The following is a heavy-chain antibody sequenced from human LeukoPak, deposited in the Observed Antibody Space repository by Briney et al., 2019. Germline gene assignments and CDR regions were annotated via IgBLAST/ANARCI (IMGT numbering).Heavy chain of an antibody. Sequence: GGSLRLSCAASGFTFSSYAMSWVRQAPGEGLEWVSAISGSGGSTYYTDSVKGRFTISRDTSKNTLYLQMDRLRAEDTAVYYCHTGFGIFEGGGSGVDYWGQGTLVTVSS. J-gene: IGHJ4*02. CDR3: HTGFGIFEGGGSGVDY. CDR2: ISGSGGST. CDR1: GFTFSSYA. V-gene: IGHV3-23*01. D-gene: IGHD2-8*02.